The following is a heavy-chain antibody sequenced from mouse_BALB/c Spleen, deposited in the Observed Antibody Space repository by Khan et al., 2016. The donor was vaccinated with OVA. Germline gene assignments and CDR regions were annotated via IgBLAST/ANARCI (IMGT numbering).Heavy chain of an antibody. Sequence: EVQLQESGPELVKPGASVKISCKASGYSFTGYFMNWVMQSHGKGLEWIGRINPHFGETYYTKTLQGKTTLTVDKSTSTAIMELRSLESEDYEVYYCARIYGSDFDYWGQGTTLTVSS. CDR3: ARIYGSDFDY. J-gene: IGHJ2*01. CDR2: INPHFGET. CDR1: GYSFTGYF. V-gene: IGHV1-20*02. D-gene: IGHD1-1*01.